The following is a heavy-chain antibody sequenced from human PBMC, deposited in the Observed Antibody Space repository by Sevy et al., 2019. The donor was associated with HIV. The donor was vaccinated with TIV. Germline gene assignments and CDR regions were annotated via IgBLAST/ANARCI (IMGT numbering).Heavy chain of an antibody. V-gene: IGHV1-69*06. CDR2: IIPIFGTA. D-gene: IGHD5-18*01. CDR3: ATLGGYCYGSAYYYYYYMDV. Sequence: ASVKVSCKASGGTFSSYAISWVRQAPGQGLEWMGGIIPIFGTANYAQKFQGRVTITADKSTSTAYMELSSMRSEDTVVYYCATLGGYCYGSAYYYYYYMDVWGKGTTVTVSS. J-gene: IGHJ6*03. CDR1: GGTFSSYA.